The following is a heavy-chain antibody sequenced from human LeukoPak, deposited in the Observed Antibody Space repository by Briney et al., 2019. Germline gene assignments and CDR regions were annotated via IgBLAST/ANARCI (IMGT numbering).Heavy chain of an antibody. V-gene: IGHV4-59*01. Sequence: SETLSLTCTVSGGSISSYYWSWIRQPPGKGLEWMGYVSYSGSTNYDPSLKSRVTISVDTSKNQFSLKLSSVTAADTAVYYRARTFTAGYCSSTSCSGEGVYFDYWGQGTLVTVSS. CDR1: GGSISSYY. D-gene: IGHD2-2*01. CDR3: ARTFTAGYCSSTSCSGEGVYFDY. J-gene: IGHJ4*02. CDR2: VSYSGST.